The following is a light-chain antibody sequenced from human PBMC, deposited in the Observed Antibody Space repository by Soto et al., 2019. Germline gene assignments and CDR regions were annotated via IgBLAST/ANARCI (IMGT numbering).Light chain of an antibody. J-gene: IGKJ2*01. Sequence: EIVLTQSPATLSLSPGERATLSCRASQSVSNYLAWYQQKPGPAPRLLIYDASNRATGIPARFSGSGSGTDFTLTISSLEPEDFAVYYCQQRSNWPRFTFGQGTKVDIK. CDR2: DAS. CDR3: QQRSNWPRFT. V-gene: IGKV3-11*01. CDR1: QSVSNY.